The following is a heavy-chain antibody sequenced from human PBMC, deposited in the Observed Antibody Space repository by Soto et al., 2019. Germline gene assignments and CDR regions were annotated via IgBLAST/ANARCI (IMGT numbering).Heavy chain of an antibody. D-gene: IGHD3-3*01. J-gene: IGHJ3*02. CDR1: GFTFGSYW. V-gene: IGHV3-7*01. CDR2: IKPDGSAT. Sequence: EVQLVESGGGLVQPGGSLRLSCAVSGFTFGSYWMNWVRLIPGKGLEWVAYIKPDGSATYYVDSVKGRFTISRDNAKNSLYLQMNSLRAEDTAVYYCARNKKGSYDFWSGYYLRGAFDIWGQGTMVTVSS. CDR3: ARNKKGSYDFWSGYYLRGAFDI.